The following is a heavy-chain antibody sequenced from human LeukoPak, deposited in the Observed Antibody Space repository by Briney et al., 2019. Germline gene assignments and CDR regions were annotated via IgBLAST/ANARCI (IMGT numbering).Heavy chain of an antibody. V-gene: IGHV4-30-4*08. J-gene: IGHJ4*02. CDR3: ARHGSGGIVVVPAAISFDY. CDR2: IYYSGST. Sequence: SETLSLTCTVSGGSISSGDYYWSWIRQPPGKGLEWIGYIYYSGSTYYNPSLKSRVTISVDTSKNQFSLKLSSVTAADTAVYYCARHGSGGIVVVPAAISFDYWGQGTLVTVSS. CDR1: GGSISSGDYY. D-gene: IGHD2-2*01.